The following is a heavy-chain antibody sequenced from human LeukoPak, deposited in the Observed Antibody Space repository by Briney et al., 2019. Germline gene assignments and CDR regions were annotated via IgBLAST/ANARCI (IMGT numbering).Heavy chain of an antibody. D-gene: IGHD3-22*01. CDR2: IYYSGST. Sequence: PSETLSLTCTVSGGSISSYYRSWIRQPPGKGLEWIGYIYYSGSTNYNPSLKSRVTISVDTSKNQFSLKMSSVTAADTAVYYCARVYYDSSGYPEIYYYYYMDVWGKGTTVTVPS. J-gene: IGHJ6*03. CDR1: GGSISSYY. V-gene: IGHV4-59*01. CDR3: ARVYYDSSGYPEIYYYYYMDV.